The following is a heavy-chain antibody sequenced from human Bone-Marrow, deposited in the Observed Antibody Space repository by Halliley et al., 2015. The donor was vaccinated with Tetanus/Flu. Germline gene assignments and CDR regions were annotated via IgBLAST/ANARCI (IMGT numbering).Heavy chain of an antibody. CDR2: IFYTGTT. J-gene: IGHJ5*02. V-gene: IGHV4-31*03. CDR3: ARDMGGDYSS. CDR1: GGSVGSGGYY. D-gene: IGHD4-17*01. Sequence: TLSLTCTVSGGSVGSGGYYWGWVRQHPGKGLEWIGYIFYTGTTYYSPSLRGRVTISIDMSKNQFSLKLSSVTAADTAVYYCARDMGGDYSSWGQGALVIVSS.